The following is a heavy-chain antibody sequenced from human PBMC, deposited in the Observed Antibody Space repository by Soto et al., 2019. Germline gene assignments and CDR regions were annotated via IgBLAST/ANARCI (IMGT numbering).Heavy chain of an antibody. CDR3: ARDLEQQLNFQAYYYYGMDV. V-gene: IGHV3-30-3*01. CDR2: ISYDGSNK. D-gene: IGHD6-13*01. CDR1: GFTFSSYA. J-gene: IGHJ6*02. Sequence: QVQLVESGGGVVQPGRSLRLSCAASGFTFSSYAMHWVRQAPGKGLEWVAVISYDGSNKYYADSVKGRFTISRDNSKNTLYLQMNSLRAEDTAVYYCARDLEQQLNFQAYYYYGMDVWGQGTTVTVSS.